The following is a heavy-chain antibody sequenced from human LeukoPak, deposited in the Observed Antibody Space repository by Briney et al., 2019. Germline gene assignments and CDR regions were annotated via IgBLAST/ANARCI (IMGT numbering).Heavy chain of an antibody. D-gene: IGHD3-10*01. CDR3: SAMVRGVFLGAWLYDY. V-gene: IGHV4-39*07. CDR2: SYYSGSN. Sequence: SETLSLTCTASGGSISSSSYYWGWLRQPSGKGLEWIGSSYYSGSNYYNPSLKSRVTISVDTSRNQFSLKLRSVTAADTAEYYCSAMVRGVFLGAWLYDYWSQGTLVTVSS. CDR1: GGSISSSSYY. J-gene: IGHJ4*02.